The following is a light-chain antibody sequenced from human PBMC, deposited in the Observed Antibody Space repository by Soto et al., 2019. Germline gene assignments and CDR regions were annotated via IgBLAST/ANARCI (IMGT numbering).Light chain of an antibody. CDR3: SSYTSSSTLV. J-gene: IGLJ1*01. Sequence: QSALTQPASVSGSPGQSITISCTGTSSDVGGYNDVSWYQQHPGKAPKLMIYEVSNRSSGVSNRFSGSKSGNTASLTISGLQAEDEADYYCSSYTSSSTLVFGTGPKLT. CDR2: EVS. CDR1: SSDVGGYND. V-gene: IGLV2-14*01.